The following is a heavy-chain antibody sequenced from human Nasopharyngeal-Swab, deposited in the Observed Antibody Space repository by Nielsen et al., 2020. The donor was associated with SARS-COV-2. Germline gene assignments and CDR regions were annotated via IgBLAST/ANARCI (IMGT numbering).Heavy chain of an antibody. CDR2: ISAYNGNT. V-gene: IGHV1-18*01. J-gene: IGHJ4*02. D-gene: IGHD2-2*01. CDR1: GYTFTSYA. Sequence: ASVKVSCKASGYTFTSYAMHWVRQAPGQGLEWMGWISAYNGNTNYAQKLQGRVTMTTDTSTSTAYMELRSLRSDDTAVYYCARDQLLGYYFDYWGQGTLVTVSS. CDR3: ARDQLLGYYFDY.